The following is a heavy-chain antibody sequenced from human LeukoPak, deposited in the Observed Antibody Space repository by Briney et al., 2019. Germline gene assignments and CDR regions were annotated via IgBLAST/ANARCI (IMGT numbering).Heavy chain of an antibody. CDR1: GFTFSSYA. D-gene: IGHD1-26*01. CDR2: ISYDGSNK. CDR3: ASLLNFIVGATRGVDY. J-gene: IGHJ4*02. V-gene: IGHV3-30*15. Sequence: GGSLRLSCAASGFTFSSYAMHWVRQAPGKGLEWVAVISYDGSNKYYADSVKGRFTISRDNSKNTLYLQMSSLRAEDTAVYYCASLLNFIVGATRGVDYWGQGTLVTVSS.